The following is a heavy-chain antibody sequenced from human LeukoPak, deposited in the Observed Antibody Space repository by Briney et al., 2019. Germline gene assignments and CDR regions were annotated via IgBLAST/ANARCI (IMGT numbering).Heavy chain of an antibody. D-gene: IGHD3-9*01. CDR1: GFTFTSSA. CDR3: AAVPWPHYDILTGYYKYYYYGMDV. CDR2: IVVGSGNT. J-gene: IGHJ6*02. V-gene: IGHV1-58*02. Sequence: ASVKVSCKASGFTFTSSAMQWVRQARGQRLEWIGWIVVGSGNTNYAQKFQERVTITRDMSTSTAYMELSSLRSEDTAVYYCAAVPWPHYDILTGYYKYYYYGMDVWGQGTTVTVSS.